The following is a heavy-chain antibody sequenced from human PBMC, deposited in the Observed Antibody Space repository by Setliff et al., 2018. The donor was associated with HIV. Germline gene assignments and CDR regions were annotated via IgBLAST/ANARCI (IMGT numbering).Heavy chain of an antibody. J-gene: IGHJ3*02. Sequence: KPSETLSLTCTVSGGSISSYYWSWIRQPPGKGLEWIGYIYNSGSTNYNPTLKSRITISVDTSKNQFSLKLSSVTAAATAVYYCAREKGGDAAQDAFDIWGQGTMVTVSS. CDR3: AREKGGDAAQDAFDI. D-gene: IGHD3-16*01. CDR1: GGSISSYY. V-gene: IGHV4-59*01. CDR2: IYNSGST.